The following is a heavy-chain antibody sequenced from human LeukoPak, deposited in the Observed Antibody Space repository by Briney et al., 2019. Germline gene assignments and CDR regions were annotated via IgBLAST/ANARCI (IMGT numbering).Heavy chain of an antibody. D-gene: IGHD3-22*01. V-gene: IGHV3-74*01. CDR2: LKNDGSGT. J-gene: IGHJ4*02. CDR3: AREYEDYYDSSGPYYFDY. Sequence: PGGSLRLSCAASGFTFSNYWMHWVRQAPGKGLVWVSRLKNDGSGTTYADSVKGRFTISRDNAKNTLYLQMNSLRAEDTAVYYCAREYEDYYDSSGPYYFDYWGQGTLVTVSS. CDR1: GFTFSNYW.